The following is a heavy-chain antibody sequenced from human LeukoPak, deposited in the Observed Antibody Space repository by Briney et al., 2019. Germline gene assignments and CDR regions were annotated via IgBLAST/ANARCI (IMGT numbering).Heavy chain of an antibody. V-gene: IGHV4-34*01. CDR3: ARGHNAWLASVPNAFDI. D-gene: IGHD6-19*01. Sequence: SETLSLTCAVYGGSFSGYYWSWIRQPPGKGLEWIGEINHSGSTNYNPSLKSRVTISVDTSKNQFSLKLSSVTAADTAVYYCARGHNAWLASVPNAFDIWGQGTMVTVSS. CDR2: INHSGST. CDR1: GGSFSGYY. J-gene: IGHJ3*02.